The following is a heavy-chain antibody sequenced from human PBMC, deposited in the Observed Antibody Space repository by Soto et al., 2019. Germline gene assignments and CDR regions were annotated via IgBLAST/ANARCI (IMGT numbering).Heavy chain of an antibody. CDR3: AGSQYSSSWQSGEGWFDP. Sequence: QVQLQESGPGLVKPSQTLSLTCTVSGGSISSGGYYWSWIRQHPGKRLEWIGYIYYSGSTYYNPSLKSGVTISVDTSQNHFSMHLSSVTAADTAVYYCAGSQYSSSWQSGEGWFDPWGQGTLVTVSS. V-gene: IGHV4-31*03. CDR1: GGSISSGGYY. J-gene: IGHJ5*02. CDR2: IYYSGST. D-gene: IGHD6-13*01.